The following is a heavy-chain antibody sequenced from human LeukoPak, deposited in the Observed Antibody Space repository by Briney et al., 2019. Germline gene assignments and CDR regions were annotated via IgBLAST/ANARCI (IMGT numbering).Heavy chain of an antibody. V-gene: IGHV1-18*01. D-gene: IGHD4-17*01. Sequence: ASVKVSCKTSGYSFTIYGMSWVRQAPGQGLEWMGWISGENGDTKSAQRLQGRVTMSTDTSTSTAYMELRSLTSDDTAVYYCARAGATVTRHFDYWGQGTLVIVSS. CDR1: GYSFTIYG. CDR2: ISGENGDT. J-gene: IGHJ4*02. CDR3: ARAGATVTRHFDY.